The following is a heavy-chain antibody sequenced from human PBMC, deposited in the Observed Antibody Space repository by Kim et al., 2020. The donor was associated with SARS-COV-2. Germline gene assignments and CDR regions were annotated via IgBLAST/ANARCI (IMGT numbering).Heavy chain of an antibody. Sequence: GGSLRLSCAASGFTFSSYGMHWVRQAPGKGLEWVAVIWYDGSNKYYADSVKGRFTISIDNSKTTLYLQMNSLRAEDTAVDYCSRDGDNSSWNGCWFDA. V-gene: IGHV3-33*01. CDR2: IWYDGSNK. CDR1: GFTFSSYG. CDR3: SRDGDNSSWNGCWFDA. J-gene: IGHJ5*01. D-gene: IGHD6-13*01.